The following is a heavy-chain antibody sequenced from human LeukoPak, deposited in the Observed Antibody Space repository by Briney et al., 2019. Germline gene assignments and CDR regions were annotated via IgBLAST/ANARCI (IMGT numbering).Heavy chain of an antibody. J-gene: IGHJ4*02. CDR3: AREWERYSFDY. Sequence: GGSLRLSCAASGFTFSSYSMNWVRQAPGKGLEWVASISSSSYIYYADSVKGRFTISRDNAENSLYLQMNSLRAEDTAVYYCAREWERYSFDYWGQGTLVTVSS. V-gene: IGHV3-21*01. CDR2: ISSSSYI. D-gene: IGHD1-26*01. CDR1: GFTFSSYS.